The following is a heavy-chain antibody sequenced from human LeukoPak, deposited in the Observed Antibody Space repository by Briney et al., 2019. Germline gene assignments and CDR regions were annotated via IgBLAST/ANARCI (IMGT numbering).Heavy chain of an antibody. CDR2: IYYSGIS. J-gene: IGHJ4*02. CDR3: AREKYGGSNDY. Sequence: PSETLSLTCAVSGGSISGYYWSWIRQPPGKGLEWIGYIYYSGISNCNPSLKSRVTISVDTSNNQFSLRLSSVTAADTAMYYCAREKYGGSNDYWGQGTLVTVSS. D-gene: IGHD1-26*01. CDR1: GGSISGYY. V-gene: IGHV4-59*01.